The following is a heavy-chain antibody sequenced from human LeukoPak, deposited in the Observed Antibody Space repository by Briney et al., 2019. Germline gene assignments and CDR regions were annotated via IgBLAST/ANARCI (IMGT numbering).Heavy chain of an antibody. CDR3: ASSGAYSDFDF. CDR2: IYSGGSA. D-gene: IGHD3-22*01. J-gene: IGHJ4*02. Sequence: GGSLRLSCAASGFTANNNYMSWVRQAPGKSLQWVSLIYSGGSAYYEDSVKGRFSISRDSSKNMVFLQMNSLRAEDTAVYYCASSGAYSDFDFWGQGTLVTVAS. V-gene: IGHV3-53*01. CDR1: GFTANNNY.